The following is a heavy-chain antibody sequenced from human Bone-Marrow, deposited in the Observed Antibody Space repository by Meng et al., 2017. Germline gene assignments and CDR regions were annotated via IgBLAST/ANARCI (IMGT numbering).Heavy chain of an antibody. CDR3: ARAPVLRFLEWLYSGGMDV. D-gene: IGHD3-3*01. Sequence: GESLKISCAASGFTFSSYWMSWVRQAPGKGLEWVANIKQDGSEKYYVDSVKGRFTISRDNAKNSLYLQMNSLRAEDTAVYYCARAPVLRFLEWLYSGGMDVWVQGTMVTSP. J-gene: IGHJ6*02. CDR1: GFTFSSYW. V-gene: IGHV3-7*01. CDR2: IKQDGSEK.